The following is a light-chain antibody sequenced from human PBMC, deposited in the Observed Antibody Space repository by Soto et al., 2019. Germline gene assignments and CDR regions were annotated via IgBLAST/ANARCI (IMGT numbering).Light chain of an antibody. CDR3: SSYAGSNNLV. J-gene: IGLJ2*01. V-gene: IGLV2-8*01. CDR2: EVS. CDR1: SGDFGGYNY. Sequence: QSVLTQPPSASGSPGQSVTISCTGTSGDFGGYNYVSWYQQHPGKAPKLMIYEVSERPSGVPDRFSGSKSGNTASLTVSGLQAEDEADYYCSSYAGSNNLVFGGGTQLTVL.